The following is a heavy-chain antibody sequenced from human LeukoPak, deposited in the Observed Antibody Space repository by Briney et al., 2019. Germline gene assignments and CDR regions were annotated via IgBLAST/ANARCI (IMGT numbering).Heavy chain of an antibody. J-gene: IGHJ4*02. CDR2: IGISSGNT. CDR1: GFPFSDYS. Sequence: PGGSLRLSCTASGFPFSDYSMNWVRQAPGKGLAWISYIGISSGNTKYADSVKGRFTISADNARNSLYLQMNSLRVEDTAVYYCARDHNYAFDNWGQGTLVSVSS. D-gene: IGHD1-1*01. V-gene: IGHV3-48*04. CDR3: ARDHNYAFDN.